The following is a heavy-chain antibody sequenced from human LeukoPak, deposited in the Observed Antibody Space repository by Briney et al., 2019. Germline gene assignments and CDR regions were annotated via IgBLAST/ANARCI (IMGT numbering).Heavy chain of an antibody. CDR1: GFTVSSNY. CDR3: AKDSGTILPDAFDI. D-gene: IGHD2-21*02. Sequence: PGGSLRLSCAASGFTVSSNYMSWVRQAPGKGLEWVSVIYSGGSTYYADSVKGRFTISRDNSKNTLYLQMNSLRAEDTAVYYCAKDSGTILPDAFDIWGQGTMVTVSS. CDR2: IYSGGST. J-gene: IGHJ3*02. V-gene: IGHV3-66*01.